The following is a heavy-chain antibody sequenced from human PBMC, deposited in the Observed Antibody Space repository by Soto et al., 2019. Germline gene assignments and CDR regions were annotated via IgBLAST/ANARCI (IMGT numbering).Heavy chain of an antibody. CDR1: GGTFSSYA. CDR2: IIPIFGTA. Sequence: QVQLVQSGAEVKKPGSSVKVSCKASGGTFSSYAISWVRQAHGQGLEWMGGIIPIFGTANYAQKFQGRVTITAAESTSTAYMELSSLRSEDTAVYYCARHYPRTDEGSGWYLSEYYFDYWGQGTLVTVSS. D-gene: IGHD6-19*01. CDR3: ARHYPRTDEGSGWYLSEYYFDY. V-gene: IGHV1-69*01. J-gene: IGHJ4*02.